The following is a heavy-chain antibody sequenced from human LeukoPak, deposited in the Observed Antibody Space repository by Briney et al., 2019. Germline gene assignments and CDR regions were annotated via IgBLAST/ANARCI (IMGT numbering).Heavy chain of an antibody. D-gene: IGHD3-10*01. Sequence: PSETLSLTCAVYGGSFSGYYWSWLRQPPGKGREWLGEINHSGRTKYNPSLKSRVTISGDTSKNQFSLKLSSVTAADTAVYYCARGAGYYVSGSYSIWFDPGGQGTLATVSA. V-gene: IGHV4-34*01. CDR3: ARGAGYYVSGSYSIWFDP. CDR1: GGSFSGYY. J-gene: IGHJ5*02. CDR2: INHSGRT.